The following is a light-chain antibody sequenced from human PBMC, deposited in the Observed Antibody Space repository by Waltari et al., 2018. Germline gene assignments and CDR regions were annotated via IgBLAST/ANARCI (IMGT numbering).Light chain of an antibody. Sequence: SYELTQPLSVSVALGQTARITCGGNNIGNRNVHWYQQKPGQAPVLVIFKDNRRPSGIPERFSGSNSGNTATLTISRAQAGDEADYYCQVWDSSTVVFGGGTKLTVL. CDR2: KDN. J-gene: IGLJ2*01. V-gene: IGLV3-9*01. CDR3: QVWDSSTVV. CDR1: NIGNRN.